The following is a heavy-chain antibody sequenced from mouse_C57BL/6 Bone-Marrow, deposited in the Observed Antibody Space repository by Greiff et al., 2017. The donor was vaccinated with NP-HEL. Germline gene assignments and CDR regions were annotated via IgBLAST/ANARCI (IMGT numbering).Heavy chain of an antibody. CDR3: AREGGLRRRTYAMDY. J-gene: IGHJ4*01. D-gene: IGHD2-4*01. CDR2: INYDGSST. V-gene: IGHV5-16*01. Sequence: EVQLVESEGGLVQPGSSMKLSCTASVFTFSDYYMAWVRQVPEKGLEWVANINYDGSSTYYLDSLKSRFIISRDNAKNILYLQMRSLKSEDTATYYCAREGGLRRRTYAMDYWGQGTSVTVSS. CDR1: VFTFSDYY.